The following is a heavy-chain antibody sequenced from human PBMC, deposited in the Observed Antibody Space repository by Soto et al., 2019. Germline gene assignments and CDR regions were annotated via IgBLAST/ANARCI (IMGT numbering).Heavy chain of an antibody. CDR1: GGSISSGGYY. D-gene: IGHD2-21*01. J-gene: IGHJ4*02. V-gene: IGHV4-31*03. CDR3: TRGGDPYKTGH. Sequence: SETLSLTCTVSGGSISSGGYYWSWIRQHPGKGLEWIGYIYYSGSTYYNPSLKSRVTISVDTSKNQFSLKLSSVTAADTAIYYCTRGGDPYKTGHWGQGTLVTVSS. CDR2: IYYSGST.